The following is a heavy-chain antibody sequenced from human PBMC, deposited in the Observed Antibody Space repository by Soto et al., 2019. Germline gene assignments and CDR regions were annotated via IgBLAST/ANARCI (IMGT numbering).Heavy chain of an antibody. CDR2: ISGSGGST. CDR3: AKNGALTGHLYNY. CDR1: GFTFSSYA. J-gene: IGHJ4*02. Sequence: VGSLRLSCAASGFTFSSYAMSWVRQAPGKGLEWVSAISGSGGSTYYADSVKGRFTISRDNSKNTLYLQMNSLRAEDTAVYYCAKNGALTGHLYNYWGQGTLVTVSS. D-gene: IGHD3-9*01. V-gene: IGHV3-23*01.